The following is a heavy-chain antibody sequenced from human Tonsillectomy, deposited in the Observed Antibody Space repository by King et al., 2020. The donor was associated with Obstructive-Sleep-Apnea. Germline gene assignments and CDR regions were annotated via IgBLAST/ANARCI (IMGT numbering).Heavy chain of an antibody. CDR2: SDHSGST. Sequence: LQLQESGPGLVKPSGTLSLTCAVSGGSISRTNWWSCVRQPPGKGLEWIGESDHSGSTNYNPSPQNLGTISIDKSENQFSMKLTSMTAADTAVYYCASGNSTSPGYWGQGTLVTVSS. J-gene: IGHJ4*02. V-gene: IGHV4-4*02. D-gene: IGHD2/OR15-2a*01. CDR3: ASGNSTSPGY. CDR1: GGSISRTNW.